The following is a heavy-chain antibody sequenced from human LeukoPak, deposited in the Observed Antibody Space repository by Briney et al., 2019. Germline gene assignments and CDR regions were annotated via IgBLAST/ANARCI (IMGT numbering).Heavy chain of an antibody. CDR3: ARGLIAAAGTPYYYYGMDV. D-gene: IGHD6-13*01. Sequence: SVKVSCKASGGTFSSYAISWVRQAPGQGLEWMGRIIPILGIANYAQKFQGRVTITADKSTSTAYVELSSLRSEDTAVYYCARGLIAAAGTPYYYYGMDVWGQGTTVTVSS. J-gene: IGHJ6*02. CDR2: IIPILGIA. CDR1: GGTFSSYA. V-gene: IGHV1-69*04.